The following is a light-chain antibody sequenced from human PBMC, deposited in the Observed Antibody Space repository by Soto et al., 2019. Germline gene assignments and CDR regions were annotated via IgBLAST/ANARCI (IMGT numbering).Light chain of an antibody. CDR3: SSYTSRNTYV. Sequence: QSALTQPASVSGSPGQSITISCTGTSSDVGGYDFVSWYQHHSGKAPRLLISEVNKRPSRVSYRFSGSKSDNTASLTISGLQAEDDGDYYCSSYTSRNTYVFGAGTKLTVL. V-gene: IGLV2-14*01. CDR2: EVN. J-gene: IGLJ1*01. CDR1: SSDVGGYDF.